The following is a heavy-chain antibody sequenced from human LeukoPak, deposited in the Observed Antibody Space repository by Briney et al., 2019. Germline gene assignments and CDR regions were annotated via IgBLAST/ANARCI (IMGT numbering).Heavy chain of an antibody. CDR2: IYYSGST. D-gene: IGHD3-22*01. V-gene: IGHV4-59*08. Sequence: PSETLSLTCTVSGGSISSYYWSWIRQPPGKGLEWIGHIYYSGSTNYNPSPKSRLTISVDTSKNQFSLKLSSVTAADTAVYYCARSATSGYFLFTFWGQGTLVTVSS. CDR3: ARSATSGYFLFTF. CDR1: GGSISSYY. J-gene: IGHJ4*02.